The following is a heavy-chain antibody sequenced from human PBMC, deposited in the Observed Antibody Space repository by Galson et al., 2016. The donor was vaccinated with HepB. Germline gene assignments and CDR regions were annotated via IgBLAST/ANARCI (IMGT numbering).Heavy chain of an antibody. D-gene: IGHD4-23*01. J-gene: IGHJ4*02. CDR2: LFYTGNT. CDR3: ARRNYGGRSPFDY. CDR1: GGSIASSDHF. Sequence: SETLSLTCTVSGGSIASSDHFWGWVRQSPGRGLEWIASLFYTGNTYYNPSLKSRVTISVDTSTNQFSLMVDSVTAADTAVYYCARRNYGGRSPFDYWGQGTLVTVAS. V-gene: IGHV4-39*07.